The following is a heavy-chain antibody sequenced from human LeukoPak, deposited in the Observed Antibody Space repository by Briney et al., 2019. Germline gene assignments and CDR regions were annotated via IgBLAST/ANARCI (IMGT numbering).Heavy chain of an antibody. CDR3: ARQKGRYCSGGSCYWYFDL. CDR2: IYYSGST. Sequence: PSETLSLTCTVSGGSISSSSYYLGWIRQPPGKGLEWIGSIYYSGSTYYNPSLKSRVTISVDTSKNQFSLKLSSVTAADTAVYYCARQKGRYCSGGSCYWYFDLWGRGTLVTVSS. D-gene: IGHD2-15*01. J-gene: IGHJ2*01. CDR1: GGSISSSSYY. V-gene: IGHV4-39*01.